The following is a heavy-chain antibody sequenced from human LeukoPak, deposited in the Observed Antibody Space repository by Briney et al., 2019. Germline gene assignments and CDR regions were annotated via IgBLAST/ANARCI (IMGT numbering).Heavy chain of an antibody. D-gene: IGHD3-16*02. Sequence: PGGSLRLSCAASGFTFSSYAMGWVRQAPGKGLEWVSAMSGSGGSTYYADSVKGRFTISRDNSKNTLYLQMNSLRAEDTAVYYCAKTYLGYDYVWGSYRTPPYFDYWGQGTLVTVSS. CDR3: AKTYLGYDYVWGSYRTPPYFDY. V-gene: IGHV3-23*01. J-gene: IGHJ4*02. CDR2: MSGSGGST. CDR1: GFTFSSYA.